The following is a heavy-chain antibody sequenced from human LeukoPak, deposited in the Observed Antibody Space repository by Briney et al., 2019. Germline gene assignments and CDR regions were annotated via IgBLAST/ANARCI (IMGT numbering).Heavy chain of an antibody. V-gene: IGHV1-46*01. CDR3: ASLSPGIAAAGTGDYY. Sequence: ASVKVSCKASGYTFTSYYMHWVRQAPGQGLEWMGITNPSGGSTSYAQKFQGRVTMTRDTSTSTVYMELSSLRSEDTAVYYCASLSPGIAAAGTGDYYWGQGTLVTVSS. CDR2: TNPSGGST. J-gene: IGHJ4*02. CDR1: GYTFTSYY. D-gene: IGHD6-13*01.